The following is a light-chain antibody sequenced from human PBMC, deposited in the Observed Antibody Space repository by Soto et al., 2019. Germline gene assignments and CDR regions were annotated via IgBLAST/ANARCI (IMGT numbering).Light chain of an antibody. CDR3: YSYTSSSTYV. CDR1: GSDVGAYNY. V-gene: IGLV2-14*01. Sequence: SVLTKPASVYGSPGESITISCSGTGSDVGAYNYVSWYQQHPAKAPKLMIYDVSNRPSGVSDRFSGSKSGNTASLTISGLQAEDEADYYCYSYTSSSTYVFGSGTKVTVL. CDR2: DVS. J-gene: IGLJ1*01.